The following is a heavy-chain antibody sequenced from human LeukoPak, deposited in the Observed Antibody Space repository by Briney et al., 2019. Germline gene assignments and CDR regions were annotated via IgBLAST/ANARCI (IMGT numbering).Heavy chain of an antibody. J-gene: IGHJ4*02. CDR3: ARDLSGSLYFDY. Sequence: PSETLSLTRTVSGASISSYYYNWIRQTAGRGLEWIGRLYISGSTDYNPSLKSRAIISVDTSMNQSSLKLSSVTAADTGVYFCARDLSGSLYFDYWGQGVLLTVSS. V-gene: IGHV4-4*07. CDR2: LYISGST. D-gene: IGHD3-10*01. CDR1: GASISSYY.